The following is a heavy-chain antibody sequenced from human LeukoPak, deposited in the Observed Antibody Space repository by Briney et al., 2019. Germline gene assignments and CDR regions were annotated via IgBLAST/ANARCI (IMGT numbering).Heavy chain of an antibody. Sequence: GESLKISCKGSGYSFTSYWIGWVRQMPGKGLEWMGIIYPGGSDTRYSPSFQGQVTISADKSISTAYLQWSSLKASDTAMYYCARRVQLWSLDNKNENWFDPWGQGTLVTVSS. CDR2: IYPGGSDT. CDR3: ARRVQLWSLDNKNENWFDP. CDR1: GYSFTSYW. V-gene: IGHV5-51*01. J-gene: IGHJ5*02. D-gene: IGHD5-18*01.